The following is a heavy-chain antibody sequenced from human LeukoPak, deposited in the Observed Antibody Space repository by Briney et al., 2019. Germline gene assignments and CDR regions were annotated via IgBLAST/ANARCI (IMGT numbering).Heavy chain of an antibody. Sequence: SETLSLTCTVSGGSISSSSNYWGWLRQPPGKGREGIGSIYYSGRTYYNPSLKSRVTISVDTSKNQFSLKLSSVTAADTAVYYCARDPTRHYYDSSGYYSPFDYWGQGTLVTVSS. CDR3: ARDPTRHYYDSSGYYSPFDY. CDR2: IYYSGRT. J-gene: IGHJ4*02. D-gene: IGHD3-22*01. V-gene: IGHV4-39*07. CDR1: GGSISSSSNY.